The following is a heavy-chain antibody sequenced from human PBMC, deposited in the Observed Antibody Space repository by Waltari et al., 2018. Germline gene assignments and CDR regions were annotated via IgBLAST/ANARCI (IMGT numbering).Heavy chain of an antibody. CDR2: IRNKANSYAT. CDR1: GFTFSGST. Sequence: EVQLVESGGGLVQPGGSLKLSCAASGFTFSGSTMHWVRQASGKGREWVCRIRNKANSYATGDDVSVKGRFTSSRDDSKNTAYLEMNSLKTEDTAVYYCSTMGETSGYWGQGTLVTVSS. D-gene: IGHD3-16*01. J-gene: IGHJ4*02. CDR3: STMGETSGY. V-gene: IGHV3-73*02.